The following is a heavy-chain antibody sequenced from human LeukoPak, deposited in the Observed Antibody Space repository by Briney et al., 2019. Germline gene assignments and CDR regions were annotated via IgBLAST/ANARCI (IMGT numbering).Heavy chain of an antibody. J-gene: IGHJ4*02. CDR3: ARDWDIVATIAPIYAGFSMNY. Sequence: PGGSLRLSCAASGFTFSSYGMHWVRQAPGKGLEWVAVISYDGSNKYYADSVKGRFTISRDNSKNTLYLQMNSLRAEDTAVYNCARDWDIVATIAPIYAGFSMNYWGQGTLVSVSS. CDR2: ISYDGSNK. V-gene: IGHV3-30*03. CDR1: GFTFSSYG. D-gene: IGHD5-12*01.